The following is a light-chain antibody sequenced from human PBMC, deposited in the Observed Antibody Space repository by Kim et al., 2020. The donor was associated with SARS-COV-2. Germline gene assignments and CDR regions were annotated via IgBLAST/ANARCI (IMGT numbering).Light chain of an antibody. CDR1: QGTNSA. J-gene: IGKJ4*01. CDR2: DVS. CDR3: QQFNNYLFT. Sequence: AIQLTQSPSSLSASVGDRVTISCRASQGTNSAVAWYQQKPGTAPKVLIYDVSTLASGVPSRFGGSGSGTDFTLTISSLQPEDFATYYCQQFNNYLFTFGGGTKVDIK. V-gene: IGKV1D-13*01.